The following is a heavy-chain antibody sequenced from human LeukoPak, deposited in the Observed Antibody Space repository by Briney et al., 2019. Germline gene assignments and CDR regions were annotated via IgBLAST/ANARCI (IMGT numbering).Heavy chain of an antibody. CDR2: IYPGDSDP. CDR1: GYSFTSYW. D-gene: IGHD3-22*01. CDR3: ARQDYYDSPGLDY. V-gene: IGHV5-51*01. Sequence: HGESLKISCKGSGYSFTSYWIGWVRQMPGKGLEWMGIIYPGDSDPTYSPSFQGQVTISADKSISTAYLQWSSLKASDTAMYYCARQDYYDSPGLDYWGQGTLVTVSS. J-gene: IGHJ4*02.